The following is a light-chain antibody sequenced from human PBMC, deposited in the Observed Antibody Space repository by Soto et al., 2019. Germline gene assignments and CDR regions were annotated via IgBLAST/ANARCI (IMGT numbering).Light chain of an antibody. J-gene: IGKJ1*01. CDR1: QGIRHY. V-gene: IGKV1-27*01. CDR3: QNLDSATQT. Sequence: DIQRTQSPSSLSASVGDRVTITCRASQGIRHYLAWYQKKPGKVPKLLIYEASNLQSGVPSRFRGGGSGTEFNLTISRLQTEDVATYECQNLDSATQTFGQGTKVDIK. CDR2: EAS.